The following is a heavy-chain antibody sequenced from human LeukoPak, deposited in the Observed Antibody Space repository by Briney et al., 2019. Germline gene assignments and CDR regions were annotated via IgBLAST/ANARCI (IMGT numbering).Heavy chain of an antibody. J-gene: IGHJ4*02. CDR2: ISGSGGST. D-gene: IGHD2-2*01. CDR1: GFTFSSYA. V-gene: IGHV3-23*01. Sequence: GGSLRLSCAASGFTFSSYAMSWVRQAPGKGLEWVSAISGSGGSTYYADSVKGRFTISRDNSKNTLYLQMNSLRAGDTAVYYCAKDPRDIVVVPAAEDYWGQGTLVTVSS. CDR3: AKDPRDIVVVPAAEDY.